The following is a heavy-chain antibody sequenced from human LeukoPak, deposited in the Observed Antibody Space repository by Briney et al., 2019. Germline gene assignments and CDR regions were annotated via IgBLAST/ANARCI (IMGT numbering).Heavy chain of an antibody. J-gene: IGHJ5*02. Sequence: GGSLRLSCAASGFTFDDYAMHWVRQAPGKGLEWVSGISWNSGSIGYADSVKGRFTISRDNAKNSLYLQMNSLRAEDTALYYCAKASGPGVKPNWFDPWGQEPWSPSPQ. CDR3: AKASGPGVKPNWFDP. CDR2: ISWNSGSI. D-gene: IGHD1-14*01. CDR1: GFTFDDYA. V-gene: IGHV3-9*01.